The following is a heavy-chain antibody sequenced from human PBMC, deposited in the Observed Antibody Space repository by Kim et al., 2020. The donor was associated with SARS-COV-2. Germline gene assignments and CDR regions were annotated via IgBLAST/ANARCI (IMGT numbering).Heavy chain of an antibody. CDR2: INPNSGGT. CDR3: ARGGKNWNYQLWPEDYYYGMDV. J-gene: IGHJ6*02. V-gene: IGHV1-2*02. CDR1: GYTFTGYY. Sequence: ASVKVSCKASGYTFTGYYMHWVRQAPGQGLEWMGWINPNSGGTNYAQKFQGRVTMTRDTSISTAYMELSRLRSDDTAVYYCARGGKNWNYQLWPEDYYYGMDVWGQGTTVTVSS. D-gene: IGHD1-7*01.